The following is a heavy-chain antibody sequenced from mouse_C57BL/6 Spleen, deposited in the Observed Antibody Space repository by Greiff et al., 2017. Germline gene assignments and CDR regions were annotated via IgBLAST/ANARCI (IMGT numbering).Heavy chain of an antibody. D-gene: IGHD1-1*01. CDR3: AIVAGFNYGSYFDF. Sequence: QVQLQQSGAELVRPGTSVKVSCKASGYAFTNYLIEWVKQRPGQGLEWIGVINPGSGGTNYNEKFKGKATLTADQSSNTAYMQLSSLTSEDSSVXFCAIVAGFNYGSYFDFWGTGTTVTVSA. CDR2: INPGSGGT. J-gene: IGHJ1*03. CDR1: GYAFTNYL. V-gene: IGHV1-54*01.